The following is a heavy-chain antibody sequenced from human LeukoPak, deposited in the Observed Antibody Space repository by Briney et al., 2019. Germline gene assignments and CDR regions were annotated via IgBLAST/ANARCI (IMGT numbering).Heavy chain of an antibody. CDR3: ARAPYDSSGLFDY. D-gene: IGHD3-22*01. V-gene: IGHV3-53*01. Sequence: GGSLRLSCAASGFTFNSYAMSWVCQAPGKGLEWVSVIYSGGSTYYADSVKGRFTISRDNSKNTLYLQMNSLRAEDTAVYYCARAPYDSSGLFDYWGQGTLVTVSS. CDR2: IYSGGST. CDR1: GFTFNSYA. J-gene: IGHJ4*02.